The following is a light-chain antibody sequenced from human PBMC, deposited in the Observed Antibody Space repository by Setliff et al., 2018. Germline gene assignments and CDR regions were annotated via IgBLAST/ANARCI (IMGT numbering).Light chain of an antibody. CDR3: SSYAASYNPYV. CDR1: TNDIGAYKF. CDR2: EVS. V-gene: IGLV2-8*01. Sequence: QSALAQPPSASGSPGQSLTISCTGTTNDIGAYKFVSWYQQHPGKAPRLIIYEVSKRPSGVPDRFSGSKSGSTASLTVSGLQAEDEADYYCSSYAASYNPYVFGTGTKVNVL. J-gene: IGLJ1*01.